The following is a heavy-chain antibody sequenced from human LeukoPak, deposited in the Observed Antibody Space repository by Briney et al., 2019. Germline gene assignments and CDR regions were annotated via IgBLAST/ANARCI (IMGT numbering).Heavy chain of an antibody. CDR1: GYSYTSYW. V-gene: IGHV5-51*01. CDR2: IYPGDSDT. Sequence: GESLKISCKGSGYSYTSYWIGWVRQMPGKGLEWMGIIYPGDSDTRYSPSFQGQVTISADKSISTAYLQWSSLKASDTAMYYCARRRYCSSTSCRGFFDYWGQGTLVTVSS. J-gene: IGHJ4*02. D-gene: IGHD2-2*01. CDR3: ARRRYCSSTSCRGFFDY.